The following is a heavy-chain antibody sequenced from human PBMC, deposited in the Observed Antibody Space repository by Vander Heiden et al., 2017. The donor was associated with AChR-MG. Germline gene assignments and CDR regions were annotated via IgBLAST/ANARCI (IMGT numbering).Heavy chain of an antibody. V-gene: IGHV1-2*02. D-gene: IGHD2-8*01. CDR3: ARGYCTSTDCHGYLEH. CDR1: GYTFTGYY. J-gene: IGHJ4*02. Sequence: QVHLVQSGAEVKKPGASVKVSCKTSGYTFTGYYIHWVRQAPGQGLEWMGWINPDSGGTDSAQSFEDRVIMTRDTSSSTAYMDLRGLRYEDTAVYFCARGYCTSTDCHGYLEHWGQGTLVTVSS. CDR2: INPDSGGT.